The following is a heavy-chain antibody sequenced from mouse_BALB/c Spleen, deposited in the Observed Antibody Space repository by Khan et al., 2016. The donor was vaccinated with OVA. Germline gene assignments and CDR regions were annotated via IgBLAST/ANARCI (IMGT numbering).Heavy chain of an antibody. V-gene: IGHV9-3-1*01. Sequence: QIQLVQSGPELKTPGETVKISCKASGYTFTNYGMNWVKQAPGKGLKWMGWINTYTGEPTYADDFKGRSAFSLETSASTAYLQIKNLKNEDTATYFCARSNSYWYFDVWGAGTTVTVSS. CDR2: INTYTGEP. D-gene: IGHD4-1*02. CDR1: GYTFTNYG. J-gene: IGHJ1*01. CDR3: ARSNSYWYFDV.